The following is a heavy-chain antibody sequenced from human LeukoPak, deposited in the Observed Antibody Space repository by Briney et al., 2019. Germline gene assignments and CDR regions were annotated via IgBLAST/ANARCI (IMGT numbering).Heavy chain of an antibody. CDR3: AGEHTKTTMRRAFDI. Sequence: GGSLRLSCAVSGVTFSNYAMSWVRQAPGKGLEWVSVIYSGGSTYYADSVKGRFTISRDNSKNTLYLQMNSLRAEDTAVYYCAGEHTKTTMRRAFDIWGQGTMVTVSS. CDR1: GVTFSNYA. V-gene: IGHV3-66*01. J-gene: IGHJ3*02. D-gene: IGHD4-17*01. CDR2: IYSGGST.